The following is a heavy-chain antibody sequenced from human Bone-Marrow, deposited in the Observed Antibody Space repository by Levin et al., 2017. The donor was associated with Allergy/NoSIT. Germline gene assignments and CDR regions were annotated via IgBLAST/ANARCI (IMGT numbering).Heavy chain of an antibody. J-gene: IGHJ5*02. D-gene: IGHD2-2*01. CDR2: INHSGST. CDR3: ARSRYCSSTSCYPPAEVWYWFDP. Sequence: SETLSLTCAVYGGSFSGYYWSWIRQPPGKGLEWIGEINHSGSTNYNPSLKSRVTISVDTSKNQFSLKLSSVTAADTAVYYCARSRYCSSTSCYPPAEVWYWFDPWGQGTLVTVSS. CDR1: GGSFSGYY. V-gene: IGHV4-34*01.